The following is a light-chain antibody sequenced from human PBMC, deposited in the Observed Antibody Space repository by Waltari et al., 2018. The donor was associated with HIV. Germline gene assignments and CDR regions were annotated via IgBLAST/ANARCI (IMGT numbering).Light chain of an antibody. V-gene: IGLV1-51*01. CDR3: GTWDSSLSAGV. CDR1: SSNIGHNS. CDR2: DKK. Sequence: QSVLTQPPSVSAAPGQKVTISCSGSSSNIGHNSVSWYQQLPGTAPKHLIYDKKKRPSGIPDRFSGSKSSTSATLGITGLQTGDEADYYCGTWDSSLSAGVFGGGTKLTVL. J-gene: IGLJ3*02.